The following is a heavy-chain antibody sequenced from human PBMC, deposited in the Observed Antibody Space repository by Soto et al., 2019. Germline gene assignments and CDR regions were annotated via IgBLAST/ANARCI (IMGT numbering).Heavy chain of an antibody. V-gene: IGHV3-30*18. Sequence: GGSLRLSCAASGFIFSSYGMHWVRQAPGKGLEWVTVISYDGRNKYYADSVKGRFTISRDNSKNTLYLQMNSLRAEDTAVYYCAKELAQPSGYFDYWGQGTLVTVSS. D-gene: IGHD1-1*01. CDR2: ISYDGRNK. J-gene: IGHJ4*02. CDR1: GFIFSSYG. CDR3: AKELAQPSGYFDY.